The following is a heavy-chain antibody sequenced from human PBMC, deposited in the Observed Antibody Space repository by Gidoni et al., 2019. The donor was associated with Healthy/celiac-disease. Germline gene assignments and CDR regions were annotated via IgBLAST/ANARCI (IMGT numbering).Heavy chain of an antibody. D-gene: IGHD3-22*01. J-gene: IGHJ4*02. CDR1: ACTFSSYS. V-gene: IGHV3-48*02. CDR3: ARDPSYYYDSSGDY. CDR2: ISSSSSTI. Sequence: EVQLVESGGGVVQPGGSLRLSCAASACTFSSYSMNWVRQAPGKGLGWVAYISSSSSTIYYADSVKGRFTISRDNAKNSLYLQMNSLRDEDTAVYYCARDPSYYYDSSGDYWGQGTLVTVSS.